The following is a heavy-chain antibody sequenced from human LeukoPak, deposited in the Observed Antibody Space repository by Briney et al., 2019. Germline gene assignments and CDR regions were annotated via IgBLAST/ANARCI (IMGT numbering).Heavy chain of an antibody. CDR3: ARAKHQLQEDYYYYMDV. J-gene: IGHJ6*03. Sequence: PSETLSLTCTVSGGSISSYYWSWIRQPPGKGLEWIGYIYYSGSTNYNPSLKSRVTISVDTSKNQFSLKLSSVTAADTAVYYCARAKHQLQEDYYYYMDVWGKGTTVTVSS. CDR2: IYYSGST. D-gene: IGHD2-2*01. CDR1: GGSISSYY. V-gene: IGHV4-59*01.